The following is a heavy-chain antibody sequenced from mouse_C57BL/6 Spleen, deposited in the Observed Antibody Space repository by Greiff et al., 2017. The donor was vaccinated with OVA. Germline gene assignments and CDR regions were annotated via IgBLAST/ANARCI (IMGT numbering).Heavy chain of an antibody. CDR1: GFTFSNYW. V-gene: IGHV6-3*01. D-gene: IGHD1-1*01. Sequence: EVMLVESGGGLVQPGGSMKLSCVASGFTFSNYWMNWVRQSPEKGLEWVAQIRLRSDNYATHYAESVKGRFTISRDDSKSSVYLQMNNLRAEDTGIYYCTYYGSSSAYWGQGTLVTVSA. CDR3: TYYGSSSAY. J-gene: IGHJ3*01. CDR2: IRLRSDNYAT.